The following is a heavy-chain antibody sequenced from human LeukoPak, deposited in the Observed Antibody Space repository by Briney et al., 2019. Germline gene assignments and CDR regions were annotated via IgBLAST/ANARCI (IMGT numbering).Heavy chain of an antibody. Sequence: GGSLRLSCAASGFTFSSYAMSWVRQAPGKGLEWVSAISGSGGSTYYADSVKGRFTISRDNSKNTLYLQMNSLRAEDTAVYYCARRGQGIAAAGTFYYYYMDVWGKGTTVTVSS. CDR3: ARRGQGIAAAGTFYYYYMDV. D-gene: IGHD6-13*01. V-gene: IGHV3-23*01. J-gene: IGHJ6*03. CDR1: GFTFSSYA. CDR2: ISGSGGST.